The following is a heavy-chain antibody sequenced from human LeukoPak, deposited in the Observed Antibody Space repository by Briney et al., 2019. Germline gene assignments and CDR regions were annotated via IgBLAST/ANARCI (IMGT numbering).Heavy chain of an antibody. CDR3: ARGQGGNYYLNYFDY. Sequence: SETLSLTCTVQGGSFSTYYWSWIRQPPGKGLEWLGHFYYSGSTSYSPSLKSRVTISVDTSRNQFSLKLTSVTAADTAVYFCARGQGGNYYLNYFDYWGQGALVTVSP. CDR1: GGSFSTYY. V-gene: IGHV4-59*01. J-gene: IGHJ4*02. D-gene: IGHD1-26*01. CDR2: FYYSGST.